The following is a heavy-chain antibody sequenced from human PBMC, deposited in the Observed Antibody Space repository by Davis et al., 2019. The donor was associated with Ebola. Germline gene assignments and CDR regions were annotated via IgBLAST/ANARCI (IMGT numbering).Heavy chain of an antibody. CDR2: IYHSGST. CDR1: GGSISSGGYS. V-gene: IGHV4-30-2*01. J-gene: IGHJ5*02. Sequence: SETLSLTCAVSGGSISSGGYSWSWIRQPPGKGLEWIGYIYHSGSTYYNPSLKSRVTISVDRSKNQFSLKLSSVTAADTAVYYCARGASGYGNRWFDPWGQGTLVTVSS. CDR3: ARGASGYGNRWFDP. D-gene: IGHD5-12*01.